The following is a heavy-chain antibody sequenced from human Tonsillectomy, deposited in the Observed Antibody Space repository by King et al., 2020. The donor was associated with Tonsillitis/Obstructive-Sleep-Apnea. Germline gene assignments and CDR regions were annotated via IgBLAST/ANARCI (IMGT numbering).Heavy chain of an antibody. CDR1: GGTFRSYA. J-gene: IGHJ6*03. CDR3: ARLLGWCSSTSCYPFYYMDV. D-gene: IGHD2-2*01. V-gene: IGHV1-69*01. Sequence: QLVQSGAEVKKPGSSVKVSCKASGGTFRSYAFSWVRQAPGQGLEWMGAIIPFVGTTNYAQNFQGRVTITADESTSTAYMELSSLRSEDTAVYYRARLLGWCSSTSCYPFYYMDVWGTGTTFTVSS. CDR2: IIPFVGTT.